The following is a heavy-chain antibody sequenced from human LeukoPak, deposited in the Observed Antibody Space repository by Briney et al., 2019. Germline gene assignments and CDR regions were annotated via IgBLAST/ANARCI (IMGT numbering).Heavy chain of an antibody. CDR2: ITGSGSGI. D-gene: IGHD3-9*01. CDR3: AKWGDYDVLTGYYVSDY. CDR1: GFTFSDYY. J-gene: IGHJ4*02. Sequence: HPGGSLRLSCAASGFTFSDYYMSWIRQAPGKGLEWVSAITGSGSGIYYADSMKSRFTISRDNSKNTPYLQINSLRAEDTAVYYCAKWGDYDVLTGYYVSDYWGQGTLVTVSS. V-gene: IGHV3-23*01.